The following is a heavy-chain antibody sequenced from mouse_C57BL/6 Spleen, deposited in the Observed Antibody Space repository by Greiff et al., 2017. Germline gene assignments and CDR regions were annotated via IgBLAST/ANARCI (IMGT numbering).Heavy chain of an antibody. CDR1: GFNIKNTY. J-gene: IGHJ2*01. Sequence: VQLQQSVAELVRPGASVKLSCTASGFNIKNTYMHWVKQRPEQGLEWIGRIDPANGNTKSAPKFQGQATITADTSSNTAYLQLSSLTSEDTAIYYCAPIYYDYDEGCYFDYWGQGTTLTVSS. D-gene: IGHD2-4*01. CDR2: IDPANGNT. CDR3: APIYYDYDEGCYFDY. V-gene: IGHV14-3*01.